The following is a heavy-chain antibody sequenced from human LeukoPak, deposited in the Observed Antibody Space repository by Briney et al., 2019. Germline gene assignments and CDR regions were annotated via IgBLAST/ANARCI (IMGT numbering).Heavy chain of an antibody. CDR3: ASAEGVTAAIDY. D-gene: IGHD6-13*01. CDR2: ISSSSSYI. J-gene: IGHJ4*02. CDR1: GFTFSSYS. Sequence: GGSLRLSCAASGFTFSSYSMNWVRQAPGKGLEWVSSISSSSSYIYYADSVEGRFTISRDNAKNSLYLQMNSLRAEDTAVYYCASAEGVTAAIDYWGQGTLVTVSS. V-gene: IGHV3-21*01.